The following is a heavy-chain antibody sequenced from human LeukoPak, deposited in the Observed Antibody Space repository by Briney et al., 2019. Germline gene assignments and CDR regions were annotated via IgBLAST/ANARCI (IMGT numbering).Heavy chain of an antibody. CDR3: AKVGGSGSYYLMGY. CDR2: ISGSGGST. V-gene: IGHV3-23*01. J-gene: IGHJ4*02. D-gene: IGHD3-10*01. Sequence: PGGSLRLSCAASGFTLSSYAMSWVRQAPGKGLEWVSAISGSGGSTYYADSVKGRFTISRDNSKNTLYLQMNSLRAEDTAVYYCAKVGGSGSYYLMGYWGQGTLVTVSS. CDR1: GFTLSSYA.